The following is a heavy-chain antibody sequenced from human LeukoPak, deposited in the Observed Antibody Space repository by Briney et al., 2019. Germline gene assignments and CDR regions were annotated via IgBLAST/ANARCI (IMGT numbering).Heavy chain of an antibody. CDR3: ARDPMAALFDY. J-gene: IGHJ4*02. CDR2: INSDGSST. V-gene: IGHV3-74*01. D-gene: IGHD5-24*01. Sequence: GGSLRLSCAASGSTFSSYWMHWVRQAPGKGLVWVSRINSDGSSTSYADSVKGRFTISRDNAKNTLYLQMNSLRAEDTAVYYCARDPMAALFDYWGQGTLVTVSS. CDR1: GSTFSSYW.